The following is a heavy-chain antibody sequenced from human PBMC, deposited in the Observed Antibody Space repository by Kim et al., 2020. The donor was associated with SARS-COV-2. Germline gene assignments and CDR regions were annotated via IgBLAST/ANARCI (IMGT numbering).Heavy chain of an antibody. D-gene: IGHD5-18*01. CDR2: ISSSSSYI. CDR1: GFTFSSYS. Sequence: GGSLRLSCAASGFTFSSYSMNWVRQAPGKGLEWVSSISSSSSYIYYADSVKGRFTISRDNAKNSLYLQMNSLRAEDTAVYYCAREVDTAMVPLDYWGQGTLVTVSS. J-gene: IGHJ4*02. CDR3: AREVDTAMVPLDY. V-gene: IGHV3-21*01.